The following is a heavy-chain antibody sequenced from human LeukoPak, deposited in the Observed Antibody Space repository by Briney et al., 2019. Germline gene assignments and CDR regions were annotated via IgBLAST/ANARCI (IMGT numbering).Heavy chain of an antibody. CDR2: IFHSATT. D-gene: IGHD4-17*01. CDR3: ARAPGTTFDY. CDR1: GGSIAGSTYY. V-gene: IGHV4-39*02. Sequence: SETLSLTCSVSGGSIAGSTYYWGWIRQPPGKGLEWIGSIFHSATTYNNPSLKSRIATSVDTSKNLFSLRLSSVTAADTAVYYCARAPGTTFDYWGHGNMVTVSS. J-gene: IGHJ4*01.